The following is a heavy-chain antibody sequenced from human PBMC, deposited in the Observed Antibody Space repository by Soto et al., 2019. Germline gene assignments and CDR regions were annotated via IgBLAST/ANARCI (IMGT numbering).Heavy chain of an antibody. CDR3: AREAAATLWYFDL. CDR1: GFTFSIYS. Sequence: GGSLRLSCAASGFTFSIYSMNWVRQAPGKGLEWVSYISTSSSIYCADSVKGRFTISRDNAKNSLYLQVNSLTDEDTAVYYCAREAAATLWYFDLWGEGTLVTISS. CDR2: ISTSSSI. D-gene: IGHD2-15*01. J-gene: IGHJ2*01. V-gene: IGHV3-48*02.